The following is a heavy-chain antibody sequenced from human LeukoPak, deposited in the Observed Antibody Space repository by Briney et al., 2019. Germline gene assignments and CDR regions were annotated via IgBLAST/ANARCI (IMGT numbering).Heavy chain of an antibody. Sequence: SETLSLTCTVSGGSISSSSYYWGWIRQPPGKGLEWIGSIYHSGSTHYNPSLKSRLTIFVDTSKNQFSLKVNSVTAADTAVYYCARNGTVTVSGTKFNYFDYWGQGNPVTVSS. V-gene: IGHV4-39*01. CDR2: IYHSGST. CDR1: GGSISSSSYY. CDR3: ARNGTVTVSGTKFNYFDY. J-gene: IGHJ4*02. D-gene: IGHD4-17*01.